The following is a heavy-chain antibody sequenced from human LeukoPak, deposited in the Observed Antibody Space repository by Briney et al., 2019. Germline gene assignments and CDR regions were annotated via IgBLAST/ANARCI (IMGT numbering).Heavy chain of an antibody. Sequence: PGGSLRLSCAASGFTVSSNSLTWVRQAPGKGLEWVSLIYSGGSTFYADSVKGRFTISRDNSKNTLYLQMNSLRAEDTAVYYCARDRRQWLVRPYYYYGMDVWGQGTTVTVSS. CDR3: ARDRRQWLVRPYYYYGMDV. D-gene: IGHD6-19*01. CDR1: GFTVSSNS. CDR2: IYSGGST. J-gene: IGHJ6*02. V-gene: IGHV3-66*01.